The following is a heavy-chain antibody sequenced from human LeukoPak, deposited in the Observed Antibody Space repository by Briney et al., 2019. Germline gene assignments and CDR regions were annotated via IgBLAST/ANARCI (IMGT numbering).Heavy chain of an antibody. CDR3: AREHHDILSRVGFDY. V-gene: IGHV3-74*03. CDR2: INTDGSSR. D-gene: IGHD3-9*01. Sequence: PGGSLRLSCEAPGFTFGTYWMHWIRQAPGKGLVWVSRINTDGSSRMYADSVKGRVTISRDNAKNTLYLQMDSLSAEDTAVYYCAREHHDILSRVGFDYWGQGTPVSVSS. CDR1: GFTFGTYW. J-gene: IGHJ4*02.